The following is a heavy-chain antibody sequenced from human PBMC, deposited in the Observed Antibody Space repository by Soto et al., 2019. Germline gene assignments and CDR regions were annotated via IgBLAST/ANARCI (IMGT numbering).Heavy chain of an antibody. CDR2: INPNSGST. CDR1: GYTFTRYG. Sequence: ASLKVSCKASGYTFTRYGISCVPQSPGQGLEWMGWINPNSGSTKYSQKFQGRVTMTRDTSTSTVYMELSSLRSEDTAVYYCARDKTDILTGYYYWGQGTLVTVSS. D-gene: IGHD3-9*01. V-gene: IGHV1-18*01. J-gene: IGHJ4*02. CDR3: ARDKTDILTGYYY.